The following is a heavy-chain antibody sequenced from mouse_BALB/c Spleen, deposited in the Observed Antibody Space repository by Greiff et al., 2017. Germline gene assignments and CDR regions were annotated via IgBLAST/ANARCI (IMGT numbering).Heavy chain of an antibody. V-gene: IGHV1-87*01. CDR3: ARGDYGSSVDY. CDR2: IYPGDGDT. CDR1: GYTFTSYW. J-gene: IGHJ2*01. D-gene: IGHD1-1*01. Sequence: QVQLQQSGAELARPGASVKLSCKASGYTFTSYWMQWVKQRPGQGLEWIGAIYPGDGDTRYTQKFKGKATLTADKSSSTAYMQLSSLASEDSAVYYGARGDYGSSVDYWGQGTTLTVSS.